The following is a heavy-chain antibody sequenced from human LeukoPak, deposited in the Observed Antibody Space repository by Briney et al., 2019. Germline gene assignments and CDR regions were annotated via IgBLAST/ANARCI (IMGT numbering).Heavy chain of an antibody. J-gene: IGHJ4*02. D-gene: IGHD4-17*01. Sequence: PGGSLRLSCVVSGFTFSSYWMSWVRQAPGKGLEWVSGINWNGGSTGYADSVKGRFTISRDNAKNSLYLQMNSLRAEDTALYYCARGDYGDPRGNFDYWGQGTLVTVSS. CDR3: ARGDYGDPRGNFDY. V-gene: IGHV3-20*04. CDR2: INWNGGST. CDR1: GFTFSSYW.